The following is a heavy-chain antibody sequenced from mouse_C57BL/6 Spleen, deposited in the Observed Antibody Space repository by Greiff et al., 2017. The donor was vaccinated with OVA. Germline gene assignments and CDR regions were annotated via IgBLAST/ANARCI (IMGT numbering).Heavy chain of an antibody. V-gene: IGHV1-81*01. CDR1: GYTFTSYG. CDR2: IYPRSGNT. J-gene: IGHJ2*01. Sequence: QVQLQQSGAELARPGASVKLSCKASGYTFTSYGISWVKQRTGQGLEWIGEIYPRSGNTYYNEKFKGKATLTADKSSSTAYMELRSLTSEDSAVYFCAGEDYYGSSHADYWGQGTTRTVSS. CDR3: AGEDYYGSSHADY. D-gene: IGHD1-1*01.